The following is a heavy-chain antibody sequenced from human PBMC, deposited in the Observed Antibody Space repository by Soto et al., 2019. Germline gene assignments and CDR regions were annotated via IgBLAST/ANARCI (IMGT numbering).Heavy chain of an antibody. CDR1: GFTFSSYD. D-gene: IGHD2-8*01. V-gene: IGHV3-13*01. J-gene: IGHJ6*02. CDR3: ARSTNYYYYGMDV. CDR2: IGTAGDT. Sequence: EVQLVESGGGLVQPGGSLRLSCAASGFTFSSYDMHWVRQSTGKGLEWVSAIGTAGDTYYPGSVKGRFTISRENAKNSLYLQMNSLRAGDTAVYYCARSTNYYYYGMDVWGQGTPVTVSS.